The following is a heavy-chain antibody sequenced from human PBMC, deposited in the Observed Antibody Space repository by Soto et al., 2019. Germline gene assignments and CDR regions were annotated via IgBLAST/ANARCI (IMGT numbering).Heavy chain of an antibody. V-gene: IGHV1-69*08. CDR3: AGDPDSHYNDSHASSYP. CDR2: IIPIIGII. CDR1: VGTFSTYT. D-gene: IGHD4-4*01. Sequence: QVQLVQSGAEVKKPGSSVKVSCKASVGTFSTYTITWVRQAPGQGLEWMARIIPIIGIINYAQKFQGRVTISGDKFRGTAYMELTGLRSDDTAVYYCAGDPDSHYNDSHASSYPWGQGTLVTVSS. J-gene: IGHJ5*02.